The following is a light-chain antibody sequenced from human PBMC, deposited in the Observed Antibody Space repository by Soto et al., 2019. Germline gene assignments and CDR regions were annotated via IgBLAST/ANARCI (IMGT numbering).Light chain of an antibody. Sequence: DIQMTQSPSTLSASAGDRVTITCRASQSISSWLAWYQQKPGKAPKLLIYDASSLDSGVPSRFSGSGSGTEITLTIRSLQPDDFATYYCQQYNSYSWTFGQGTKVDIK. J-gene: IGKJ1*01. CDR2: DAS. V-gene: IGKV1-5*01. CDR1: QSISSW. CDR3: QQYNSYSWT.